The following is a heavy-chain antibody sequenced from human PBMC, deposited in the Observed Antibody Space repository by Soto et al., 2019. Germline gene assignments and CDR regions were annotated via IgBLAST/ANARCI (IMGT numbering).Heavy chain of an antibody. CDR1: GGSVSSGSYY. Sequence: SETLSLTCTVSGGSVSSGSYYWSWIRQPPGKGLEWIGYIYYSGSTNYNPSLKSRVTISVDTSKNQFSLKLSSVTAADTAVYYCARGGDHRATRYYYGMDVWGQGTTVTVS. V-gene: IGHV4-61*01. J-gene: IGHJ6*02. D-gene: IGHD3-10*01. CDR2: IYYSGST. CDR3: ARGGDHRATRYYYGMDV.